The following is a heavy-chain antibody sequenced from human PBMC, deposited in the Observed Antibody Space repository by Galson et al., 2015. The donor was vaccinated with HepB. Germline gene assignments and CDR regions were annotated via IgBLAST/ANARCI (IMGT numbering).Heavy chain of an antibody. D-gene: IGHD6-19*01. CDR3: AKDQSIAVAGTADY. CDR1: GFTFSSYG. J-gene: IGHJ4*02. V-gene: IGHV3-30*18. CDR2: ISYDGSNK. Sequence: SLRLSCAASGFTFSSYGMHWVRQAPGKGLEWVAVISYDGSNKYYADSVKGRFTISRDNSKNTLYLQMNSLRAEDTAVYYCAKDQSIAVAGTADYWGQGTLVTVSS.